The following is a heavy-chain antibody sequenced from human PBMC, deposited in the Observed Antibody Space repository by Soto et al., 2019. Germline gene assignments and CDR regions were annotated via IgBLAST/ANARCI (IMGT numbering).Heavy chain of an antibody. Sequence: SETLSLTCAVYGGSFSGYCWSWIRQPPGKGLEWIGEINHSGSTNYNPSLTSRVTISVDTSKNQFSLKLSSVTAADTAVYYYARLMYYYGSGSYPPRYYYYGMDVWGQGTTVTVSS. CDR2: INHSGST. D-gene: IGHD3-10*01. CDR1: GGSFSGYC. J-gene: IGHJ6*02. CDR3: ARLMYYYGSGSYPPRYYYYGMDV. V-gene: IGHV4-34*01.